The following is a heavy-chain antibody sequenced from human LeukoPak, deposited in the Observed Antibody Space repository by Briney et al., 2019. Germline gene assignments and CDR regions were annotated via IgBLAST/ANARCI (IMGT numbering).Heavy chain of an antibody. CDR2: FTSSSSSI. CDR3: ARAWGSYYFDS. V-gene: IGHV3-21*01. D-gene: IGHD3-16*01. CDR1: GFTFSAYT. J-gene: IGHJ4*02. Sequence: GGSLRLSCAASGFTFSAYTMSWVRQAPGKGREWVSYFTSSSSSIYYADSVKGRFTISRDNAKNSLYLQLSSLGAEDTAVYYCARAWGSYYFDSWGQGTLVTVSS.